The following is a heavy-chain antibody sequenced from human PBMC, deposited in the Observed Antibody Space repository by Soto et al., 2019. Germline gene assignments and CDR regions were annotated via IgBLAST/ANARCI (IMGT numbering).Heavy chain of an antibody. J-gene: IGHJ6*03. D-gene: IGHD6-13*01. CDR1: GGSFSGYY. CDR2: INHSGST. CDR3: ARNLRRSSSSRYYYYMDV. V-gene: IGHV4-34*01. Sequence: SEPLSLTCAVYGGSFSGYYWSWIRQPPGKGLEWIGEINHSGSTNYNPSLKSRVTISVDTSKNQFSLKLSSVTAADTAVYYCARNLRRSSSSRYYYYMDVWGKGTTVTVSS.